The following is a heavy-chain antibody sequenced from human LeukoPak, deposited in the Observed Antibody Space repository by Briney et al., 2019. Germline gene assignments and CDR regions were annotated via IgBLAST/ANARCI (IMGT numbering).Heavy chain of an antibody. V-gene: IGHV3-20*04. J-gene: IGHJ4*02. CDR3: ARFESGYYYGYFDY. CDR2: INWNGGST. D-gene: IGHD5-18*01. Sequence: GGSLRLSCAASGFTFSSYWMSWVRQAPGKGLEWVSGINWNGGSTGYADSVKGRFTISRDNAKNALYLQMNSLRAEDTAFYYCARFESGYYYGYFDYWGQGTLVTVSS. CDR1: GFTFSSYW.